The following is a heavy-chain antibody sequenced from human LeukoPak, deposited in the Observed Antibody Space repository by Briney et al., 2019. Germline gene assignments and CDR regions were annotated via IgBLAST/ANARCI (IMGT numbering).Heavy chain of an antibody. CDR3: ARPTHDYYDSSGYQPPGY. Sequence: PGGSLRLSCAASGFTFSSYGMHWVRQAPGKGLEWVAVISYDGSNKYYADSVKGRFTISRDNSKNTLYLQMNSLRAEDTAVYYCARPTHDYYDSSGYQPPGYWGQGTLVTVSS. CDR1: GFTFSSYG. D-gene: IGHD3-22*01. V-gene: IGHV3-30*03. CDR2: ISYDGSNK. J-gene: IGHJ4*02.